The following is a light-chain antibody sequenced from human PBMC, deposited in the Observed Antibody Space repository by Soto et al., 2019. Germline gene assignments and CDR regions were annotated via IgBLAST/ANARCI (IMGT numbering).Light chain of an antibody. Sequence: DIQMTQSPSTLSASVGDRVTITCRASQIITTWLAWYQQKPGKAPKLLIYKASSLESGVPSRFSGSGSGTEFTLTISRLQPDDFATYYCQQSDSYSWTFGQGTKVEIK. J-gene: IGKJ1*01. CDR3: QQSDSYSWT. CDR2: KAS. CDR1: QIITTW. V-gene: IGKV1-5*03.